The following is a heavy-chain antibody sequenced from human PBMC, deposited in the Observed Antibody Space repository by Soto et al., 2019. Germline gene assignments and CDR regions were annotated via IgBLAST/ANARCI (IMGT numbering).Heavy chain of an antibody. CDR2: INPNSGGT. CDR1: GYTFTGYY. J-gene: IGHJ4*02. Sequence: ASVKVSCKASGYTFTGYYMHWVRQAPGQGLEWMGWINPNSGGTNYAQKFQGRVTMTRDTSISTAYMELSRLGSDDTAVYYCARETSSRLIAVAGPSGDYWGQGTLVTVSS. V-gene: IGHV1-2*02. CDR3: ARETSSRLIAVAGPSGDY. D-gene: IGHD6-19*01.